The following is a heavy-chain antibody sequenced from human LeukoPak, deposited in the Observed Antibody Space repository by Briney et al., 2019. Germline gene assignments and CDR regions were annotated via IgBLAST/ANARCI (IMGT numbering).Heavy chain of an antibody. CDR2: ISYDGSNK. Sequence: GRSLRLSCAASGFTFSRYAMHWVRQAPGKGLEWVAAISYDGSNKYVDSVKGRFTISRDNAKNTLYLQMNSLRAEDTGVYYCASGPWELDYWGQGTRVTVSS. CDR3: ASGPWELDY. J-gene: IGHJ4*02. CDR1: GFTFSRYA. D-gene: IGHD1-26*01. V-gene: IGHV3-30-3*01.